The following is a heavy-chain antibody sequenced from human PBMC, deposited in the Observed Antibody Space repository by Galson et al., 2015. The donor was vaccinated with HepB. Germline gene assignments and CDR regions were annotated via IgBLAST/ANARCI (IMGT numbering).Heavy chain of an antibody. D-gene: IGHD3-10*01. J-gene: IGHJ6*02. V-gene: IGHV1-18*01. CDR1: DYTFTSFG. CDR2: ISIYNGNT. CDR3: ARVPYYYGSGSSYGMDF. Sequence: SVKVSCKASDYTFTSFGISWVRQAPGQGLEWLGWISIYNGNTNYAQKLQGRVTMTTDTSTSIAYMELRTLRSDDTAVYFYARVPYYYGSGSSYGMDFWGQGTTVTVSS.